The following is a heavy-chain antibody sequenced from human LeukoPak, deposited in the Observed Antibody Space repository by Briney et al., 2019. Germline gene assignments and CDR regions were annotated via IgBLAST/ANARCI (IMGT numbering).Heavy chain of an antibody. Sequence: GGSLRLSCATSGFTFSDYFMCWIRQAPGKGLEWVSYISGSGDTIYYADSVKGRFTISRDNAKNSLYLQMNSLRADDTAVYYCAREAVGATYLNWFDPWGQGTLVTVSS. D-gene: IGHD1-26*01. CDR1: GFTFSDYF. CDR3: AREAVGATYLNWFDP. J-gene: IGHJ5*02. V-gene: IGHV3-11*01. CDR2: ISGSGDTI.